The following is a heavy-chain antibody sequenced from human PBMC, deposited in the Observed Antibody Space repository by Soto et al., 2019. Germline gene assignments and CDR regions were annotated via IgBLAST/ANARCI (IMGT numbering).Heavy chain of an antibody. CDR1: GFSFSGYW. CDR2: IKYDGSEK. V-gene: IGHV3-7*01. J-gene: IGHJ6*02. D-gene: IGHD1-7*01. CDR3: ARLRVNLELNYGGYQYYYGMDL. Sequence: GGSLRLSCAASGFSFSGYWMSWVRQAPGKGLEWVANIKYDGSEKYYVDSVKGRFTISRDNAKNSVYLQMNSLRAEDTAVFYCARLRVNLELNYGGYQYYYGMDLWGQGTTVTVSS.